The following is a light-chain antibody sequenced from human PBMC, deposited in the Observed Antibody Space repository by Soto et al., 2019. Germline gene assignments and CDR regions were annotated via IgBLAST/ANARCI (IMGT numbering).Light chain of an antibody. CDR2: SAS. V-gene: IGKV1-39*01. CDR1: QSISTY. J-gene: IGKJ1*01. Sequence: DIQMTQSPSSLSASVGDRVTITCRASQSISTYLNWYQQKPGKAPEFLIYSASSLQSGVPSRFSSSGSGTDFTLTINSLQPEDFATYYCHQSYSPPWTFGQGTKVEIK. CDR3: HQSYSPPWT.